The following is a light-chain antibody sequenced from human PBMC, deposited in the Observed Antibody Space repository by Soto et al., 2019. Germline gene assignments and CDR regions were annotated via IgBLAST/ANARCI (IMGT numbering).Light chain of an antibody. CDR2: GAS. Sequence: ENVLTQSPGTLSLSPGERATLSCRASQTVYNGFLAWYQQKPGQAPRLLIYGASSRATGIPDRFSGSGSGTDFTLTISNLEPEDFAVYYCQQYVSSPRTFGQWTKVEI. CDR3: QQYVSSPRT. V-gene: IGKV3-20*01. CDR1: QTVYNGF. J-gene: IGKJ1*01.